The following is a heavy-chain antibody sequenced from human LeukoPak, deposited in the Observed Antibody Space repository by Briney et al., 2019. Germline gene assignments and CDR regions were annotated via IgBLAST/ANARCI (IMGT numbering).Heavy chain of an antibody. CDR1: GFTFSSHS. V-gene: IGHV3-48*01. CDR2: ISSSSSTI. D-gene: IGHD3-3*01. CDR3: ARDSQYYYDFWSGQPMDV. Sequence: GGSLGLSCAASGFTFSSHSMNWVRQAPGKGLEWVSYISSSSSTIYYADPVKGRFTISRDNAKNSLYLQMNSLRAEDTAVYYCARDSQYYYDFWSGQPMDVWGQGTTVTVSS. J-gene: IGHJ6*02.